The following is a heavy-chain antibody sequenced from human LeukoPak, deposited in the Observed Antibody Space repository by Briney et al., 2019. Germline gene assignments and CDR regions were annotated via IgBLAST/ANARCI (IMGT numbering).Heavy chain of an antibody. J-gene: IGHJ3*02. V-gene: IGHV3-23*01. Sequence: GGSLRLSCAASGFTFSSYAMSWVRQAPGKGLEWVSTINVGGEATHYAESVKGRFTISRDSSKNTLYLQMNSLSVEDTAVYYCAKEGYSSGHAGAFNIWGPGTMVTVSS. CDR1: GFTFSSYA. D-gene: IGHD5-18*01. CDR3: AKEGYSSGHAGAFNI. CDR2: INVGGEAT.